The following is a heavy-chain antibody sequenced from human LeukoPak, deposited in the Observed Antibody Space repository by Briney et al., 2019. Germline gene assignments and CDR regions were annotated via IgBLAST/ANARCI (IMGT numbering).Heavy chain of an antibody. J-gene: IGHJ4*02. CDR2: ISSSSSYI. CDR3: AKRSYYYDSSGYYYLFDY. Sequence: GGSLRLSCAASGFTFSSYSMNWVRQAPGKGLEWVSSISSSSSYIYYADSVKGRFTISRDNSKNTLYLQMNSLRAEDTAVYYCAKRSYYYDSSGYYYLFDYWGQGTLVTVSS. CDR1: GFTFSSYS. D-gene: IGHD3-22*01. V-gene: IGHV3-21*04.